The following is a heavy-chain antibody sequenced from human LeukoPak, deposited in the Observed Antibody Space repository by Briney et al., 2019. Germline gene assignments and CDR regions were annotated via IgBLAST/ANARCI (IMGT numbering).Heavy chain of an antibody. CDR3: ARGDCRGGSCYSRSRTYGMDV. J-gene: IGHJ6*04. CDR2: INHRGST. V-gene: IGHV4-34*01. D-gene: IGHD2-15*01. CDR1: GGSFSGYY. Sequence: SETLSLTCAVYGGSFSGYYWSWIRQPPGKGLEWIGEINHRGSTNYNPSLKSRVTISVDTPKNQFSLKLSSVTAADTAVYYCARGDCRGGSCYSRSRTYGMDVWGKGTTVTVPS.